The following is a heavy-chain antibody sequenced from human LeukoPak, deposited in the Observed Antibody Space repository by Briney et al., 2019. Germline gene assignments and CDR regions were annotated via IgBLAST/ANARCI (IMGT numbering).Heavy chain of an antibody. CDR3: AKECCSSTSPYNWFDP. D-gene: IGHD2-2*01. CDR2: ISFDGSNK. CDR1: GFTFSSYA. J-gene: IGHJ5*02. V-gene: IGHV3-30-3*01. Sequence: GGSLRLSCAASGFTFSSYAMHWVRQAPGKGLEWVAVISFDGSNKYYADSVKGRFTISRDNSKNTLYLQMNSLRVEDTAVYYCAKECCSSTSPYNWFDPWGQGTLVTVSS.